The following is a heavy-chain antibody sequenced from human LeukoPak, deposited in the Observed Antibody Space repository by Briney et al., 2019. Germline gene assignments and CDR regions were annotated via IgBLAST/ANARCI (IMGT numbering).Heavy chain of an antibody. D-gene: IGHD6-19*01. V-gene: IGHV1-18*01. Sequence: ASVKVSCKASGYTFTSYGISWVRQAPGQGLEWMGWISAYNGNTNYAQKLQGRVTMTTDTSTSTAYMELRSLRSDDTAVYYCARAWGSGWYKNYYYMDVWGKGTTVTISS. CDR2: ISAYNGNT. CDR3: ARAWGSGWYKNYYYMDV. CDR1: GYTFTSYG. J-gene: IGHJ6*03.